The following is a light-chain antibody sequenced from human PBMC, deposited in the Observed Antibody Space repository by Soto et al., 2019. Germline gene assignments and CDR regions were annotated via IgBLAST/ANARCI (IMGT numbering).Light chain of an antibody. V-gene: IGKV3D-15*01. CDR2: DIS. J-gene: IGKJ4*01. CDR1: QSVSSN. Sequence: EIVMTQSPATLSVSPGERATLSCRASQSVSSNLAWYQQKPGQPPRLLIYDISTRATGIPTRFSGSGSGTEFTLTISSLQSEDFAVYYCQQYNSWPLTFGGGTKVDTK. CDR3: QQYNSWPLT.